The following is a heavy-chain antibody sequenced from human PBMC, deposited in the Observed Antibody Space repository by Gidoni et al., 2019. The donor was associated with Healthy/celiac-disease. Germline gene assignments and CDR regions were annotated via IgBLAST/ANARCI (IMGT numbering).Heavy chain of an antibody. J-gene: IGHJ3*02. Sequence: QVQLVQSGAEVKKPVASVKVSGKAYGYTCTGYYRHWVRQAPGQGLEWMGCINPNSGGTNYAQKFQGWVTMTRDTSISTAYMELSRLRSDDTAVYYCAIRGYSSGLDAFDIWGQGTMVTVSS. CDR1: GYTCTGYY. CDR3: AIRGYSSGLDAFDI. D-gene: IGHD6-19*01. CDR2: INPNSGGT. V-gene: IGHV1-2*04.